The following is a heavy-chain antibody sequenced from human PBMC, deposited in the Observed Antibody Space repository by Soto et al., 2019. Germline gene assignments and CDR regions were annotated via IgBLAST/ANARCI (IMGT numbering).Heavy chain of an antibody. D-gene: IGHD3-22*01. CDR3: ARSFYYDSSGYRALDY. CDR2: SRNKVKSYTT. CDR1: GFTFSDHY. Sequence: GGSLRLSCAASGFTFSDHYMDWVRQAPAKGLEWVGRSRNKVKSYTTEYAASVKGRFTISRDDSKNSLYLQMNSLETEDTAVYYCARSFYYDSSGYRALDYWGQGTLVTVSS. V-gene: IGHV3-72*01. J-gene: IGHJ4*02.